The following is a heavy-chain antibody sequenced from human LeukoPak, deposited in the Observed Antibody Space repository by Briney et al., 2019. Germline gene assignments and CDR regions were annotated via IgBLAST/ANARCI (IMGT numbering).Heavy chain of an antibody. V-gene: IGHV3-21*01. Sequence: GGSLRLSCAASGFSLSIYDMVWVRQAPGKGLEWIASTGLSSSYIGYADSLKGRFTISRDNGENSVYLQMNSLRAEDTAVYFCARERSYCSGATCSLDLWGQGTLVTVSS. J-gene: IGHJ5*02. CDR1: GFSLSIYD. CDR3: ARERSYCSGATCSLDL. CDR2: TGLSSSYI. D-gene: IGHD2-15*01.